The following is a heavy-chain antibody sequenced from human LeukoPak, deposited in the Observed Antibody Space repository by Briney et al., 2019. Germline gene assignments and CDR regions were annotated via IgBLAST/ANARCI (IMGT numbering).Heavy chain of an antibody. CDR3: ARGYKWLVRGEGIDY. V-gene: IGHV3-20*04. CDR2: INWNGGST. Sequence: SGGSLRLSCAASGFTFDDYGMSWVRQAPGKGLEWVSGINWNGGSTGYADSVKGRFTTSRDNAKNSLYLQMNSLRGEDTAVYYCARGYKWLVRGEGIDYWGQGTLVTVSS. CDR1: GFTFDDYG. J-gene: IGHJ4*02. D-gene: IGHD6-19*01.